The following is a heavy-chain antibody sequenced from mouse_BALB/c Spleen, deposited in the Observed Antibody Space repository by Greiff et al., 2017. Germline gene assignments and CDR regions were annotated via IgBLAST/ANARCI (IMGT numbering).Heavy chain of an antibody. Sequence: EVKVEESGGGLVQPGGSMKLSCVASGFTFSNYWMNWVRQSPEKGLEWVAEIRLKSNNYATHYAESVKGRFTISRDDSKSSVYLQMNNLRAEDTGIYYCTRSNYVSRYFDYWGQGTTLTVSS. J-gene: IGHJ2*01. V-gene: IGHV6-6*02. CDR2: IRLKSNNYAT. CDR1: GFTFSNYW. D-gene: IGHD2-5*01. CDR3: TRSNYVSRYFDY.